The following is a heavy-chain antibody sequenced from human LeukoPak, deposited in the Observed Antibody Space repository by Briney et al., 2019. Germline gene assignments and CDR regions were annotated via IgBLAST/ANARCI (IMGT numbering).Heavy chain of an antibody. Sequence: SETLSLTCGVSGYSISSGYYWGWIRQPPGKGLEWIGSIYHSGSTYYNPSLKSRVTISVDTSKNQFSLKLSSVTAADTAMYYCARAYYYYYMDVWGKGTTVTVSS. J-gene: IGHJ6*03. V-gene: IGHV4-38-2*01. CDR3: ARAYYYYYMDV. CDR1: GYSISSGYY. CDR2: IYHSGST.